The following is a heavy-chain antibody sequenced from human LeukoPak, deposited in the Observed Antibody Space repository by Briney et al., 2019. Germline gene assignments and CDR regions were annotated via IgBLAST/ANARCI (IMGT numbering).Heavy chain of an antibody. D-gene: IGHD6-13*01. CDR2: ISGYNGNT. CDR1: GYTFSSYG. V-gene: IGHV1-18*01. CDR3: ARFWYSSSWYIGDYYYYGMDV. J-gene: IGHJ6*02. Sequence: ASVKVSCKASGYTFSSYGITWVRQAPGQGLEWMGWISGYNGNTNYEQKFQGRVTMTRNTSISTAYMELSSLRSEDTAVYYCARFWYSSSWYIGDYYYYGMDVWGQGTTVTVSS.